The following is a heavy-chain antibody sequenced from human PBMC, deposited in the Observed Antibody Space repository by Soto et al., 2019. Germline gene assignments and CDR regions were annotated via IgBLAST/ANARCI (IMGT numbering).Heavy chain of an antibody. J-gene: IGHJ6*03. CDR2: IYYSGST. V-gene: IGHV4-39*01. D-gene: IGHD3-3*01. CDR3: ARITIPGVLTYYMDV. CDR1: GDSISISSHY. Sequence: SETLSLTCTVSGDSISISSHYWAWIRQPPGKGLEWIANIYYSGSTYYNPSLTSRLTISLDTSKNQFSLSLSSVTAADTAAYYCARITIPGVLTYYMDVWGKGTTVTVSS.